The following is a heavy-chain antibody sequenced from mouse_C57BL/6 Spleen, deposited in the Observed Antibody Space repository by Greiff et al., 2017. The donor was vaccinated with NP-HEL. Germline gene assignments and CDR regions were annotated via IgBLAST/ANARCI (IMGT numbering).Heavy chain of an antibody. CDR3: AREYYYGSSSSYWYFEV. Sequence: QVQLQQPGAELVKPGASVKMSCKASGYTFTSYWITWVKQRPGQGLEWIGDIYPGSGSTNYNEKFKSKATLTVDTSSSTAYMQLSSLTSEDSAVYYCAREYYYGSSSSYWYFEVWGTGTTVTVSS. CDR1: GYTFTSYW. V-gene: IGHV1-55*01. CDR2: IYPGSGST. J-gene: IGHJ1*03. D-gene: IGHD1-1*01.